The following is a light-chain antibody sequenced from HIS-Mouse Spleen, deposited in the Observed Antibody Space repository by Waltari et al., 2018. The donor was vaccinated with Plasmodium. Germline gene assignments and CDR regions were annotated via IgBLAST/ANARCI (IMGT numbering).Light chain of an antibody. J-gene: IGLJ3*02. V-gene: IGLV2-23*01. CDR2: EGS. Sequence: QSALTQPASVSGSPGQSITISCTGTSSDVGSYNLVSWYQQHPGKAPKLMIYEGSKRTSGVSNRFSGSQSGNTASLTISGLQAEDEADYYCCSYAGSSTNWVFGGGTKLTVL. CDR1: SSDVGSYNL. CDR3: CSYAGSSTNWV.